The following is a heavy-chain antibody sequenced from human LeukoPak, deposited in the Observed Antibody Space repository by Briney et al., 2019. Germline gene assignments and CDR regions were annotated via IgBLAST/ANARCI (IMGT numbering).Heavy chain of an antibody. CDR1: GFTFSSYW. CDR3: ASGIAARLGAQPGY. Sequence: PGGSLRLSCAASGFTFSSYWMHWVRQAPGKGLVWVSRINSDGSSTSYADSVKGRFTISRDNGKNTLYLQMNSLRAEDTAVYYCASGIAARLGAQPGYWGQGTLVTVSS. V-gene: IGHV3-74*01. D-gene: IGHD6-6*01. CDR2: INSDGSST. J-gene: IGHJ4*02.